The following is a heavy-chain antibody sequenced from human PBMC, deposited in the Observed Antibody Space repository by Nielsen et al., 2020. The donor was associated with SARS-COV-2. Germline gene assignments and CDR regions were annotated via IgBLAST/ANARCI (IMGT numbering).Heavy chain of an antibody. CDR3: ARTLHPYGSSGPLGAVDYFDY. CDR2: IYYSGGT. V-gene: IGHV4-30-4*01. Sequence: WIRQPPGKGLEWIGYIYYSGGTYFNPSLKSRLTMSVDTSKNQFSLKLSSVTAADTALYYCARTLHPYGSSGPLGAVDYFDYWGQGTLVTVSS. J-gene: IGHJ4*02. D-gene: IGHD3-22*01.